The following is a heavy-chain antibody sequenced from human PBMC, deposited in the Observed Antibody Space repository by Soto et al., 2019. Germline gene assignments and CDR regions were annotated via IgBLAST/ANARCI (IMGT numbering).Heavy chain of an antibody. CDR3: GSLEGLATISYYFDY. CDR2: VYYSGST. Sequence: TSETLSLSCTVSGGSVSSSSYYWGWVRQPPGKGLEWIGSVYYSGSTYYNPSLESRVTISVDKSKNQFSLKLMSLSAADTAVYYCGSLEGLATISYYFDYWGQGALVTVSS. J-gene: IGHJ4*02. CDR1: GGSVSSSSYY. V-gene: IGHV4-39*01. D-gene: IGHD3-9*01.